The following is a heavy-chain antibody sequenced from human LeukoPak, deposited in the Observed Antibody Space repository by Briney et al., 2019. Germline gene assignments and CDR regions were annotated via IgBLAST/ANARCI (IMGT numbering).Heavy chain of an antibody. CDR1: GYTFTGYY. Sequence: ASVKVSCKASGYTFTGYYMHWVRQAPGQGLEWMGWINPNSGGTNYAQKFQGRVTMTRDTSISTAYMELSRLRSDDTAVYYCARDTAIGYYYYYYMDVWGKGTTVTVSS. J-gene: IGHJ6*03. D-gene: IGHD2-21*02. CDR2: INPNSGGT. V-gene: IGHV1-2*02. CDR3: ARDTAIGYYYYYYMDV.